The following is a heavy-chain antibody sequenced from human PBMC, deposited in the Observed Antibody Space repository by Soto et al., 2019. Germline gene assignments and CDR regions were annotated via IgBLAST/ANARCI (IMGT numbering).Heavy chain of an antibody. CDR3: ATSYGSGSAHFDY. Sequence: QVQLVQSGAEVKKPGSSVKVSCTASGGTFNSYTINWVRQAPGQGLEWVGRVNPIVGMSNSAQKFQGRVTITADKSTSKAYMDLTRLKSEETAVYYCATSYGSGSAHFDYWGQGTLVTVSS. CDR1: GGTFNSYT. J-gene: IGHJ4*02. CDR2: VNPIVGMS. V-gene: IGHV1-69*02. D-gene: IGHD3-10*01.